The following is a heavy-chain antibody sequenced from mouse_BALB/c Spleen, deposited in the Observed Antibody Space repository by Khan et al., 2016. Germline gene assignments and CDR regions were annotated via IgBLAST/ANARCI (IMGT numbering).Heavy chain of an antibody. CDR2: INPYNGDT. V-gene: IGHV1-20*02. CDR3: AIGFYDDDGFAY. J-gene: IGHJ3*01. D-gene: IGHD2-4*01. Sequence: VQLKQPGPELVKPGASVKISCKASGYSFTGYFINWVMQSHGKSLEWIGRINPYNGDTFYNQKFKGKATLTVDKSSSKAHIELRSLASEDSAVDYWAIGFYDDDGFAYGGQGTLVTVSA. CDR1: GYSFTGYF.